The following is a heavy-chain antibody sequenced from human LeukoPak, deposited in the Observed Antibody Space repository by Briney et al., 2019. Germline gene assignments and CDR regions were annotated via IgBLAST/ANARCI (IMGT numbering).Heavy chain of an antibody. V-gene: IGHV1-18*01. CDR2: ISIYSDNT. Sequence: ASVKVSCKASGYTFTSYSISWVRQAPGQGLEWMGWISIYSDNTNYAQKLQGRVTMTTDTSTSTAYMELRSLRSDDTAMYYCARDEGYGDYRFDYWGQGTLVTVSS. J-gene: IGHJ4*02. CDR1: GYTFTSYS. CDR3: ARDEGYGDYRFDY. D-gene: IGHD4-17*01.